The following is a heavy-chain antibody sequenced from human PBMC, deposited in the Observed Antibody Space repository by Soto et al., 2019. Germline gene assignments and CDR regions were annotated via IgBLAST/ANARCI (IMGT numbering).Heavy chain of an antibody. V-gene: IGHV3-23*01. CDR2: ISGSGGST. CDR3: AKVGYSSSSFGMDV. J-gene: IGHJ6*02. D-gene: IGHD6-13*01. CDR1: GFTFSSYA. Sequence: EVQLLESGGGLVQPGGSLRLSCAASGFTFSSYAMSWVRQAPGKGLEWVSAISGSGGSTYYADSVKGRFTISRDNSKNTLYLQMNSLRSEDTAVYYCAKVGYSSSSFGMDVWGQGTTVTVSS.